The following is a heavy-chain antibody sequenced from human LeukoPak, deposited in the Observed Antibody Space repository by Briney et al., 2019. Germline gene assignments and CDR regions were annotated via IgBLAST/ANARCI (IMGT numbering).Heavy chain of an antibody. CDR2: IYYSGST. CDR3: AREYDFGDCPGY. J-gene: IGHJ4*02. Sequence: KASQTLSLNCTVSGGSISSGDYYWSWIRQPPGKGLEWIGYIYYSGSTYYNPSLKSRVTISVDTSKNQFSLKLSSVTAADTAVYYCAREYDFGDCPGYWGQGTLVTVSS. D-gene: IGHD4-17*01. CDR1: GGSISSGDYY. V-gene: IGHV4-30-4*01.